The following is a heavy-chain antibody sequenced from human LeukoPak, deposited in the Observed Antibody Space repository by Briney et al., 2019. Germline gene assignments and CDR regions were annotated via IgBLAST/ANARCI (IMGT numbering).Heavy chain of an antibody. CDR1: GFTFSRHW. J-gene: IGHJ4*02. D-gene: IGHD6-19*01. Sequence: GGSLRLSCAASGFTFSRHWLSWVRQTPGKGLERVAHMNQDGSAIYYVDSVKGRFTISRDNAKNSLCLQMTGLTVADTAVYYCARTVPGYPDDYFDYWGQGTLVTVSS. V-gene: IGHV3-7*01. CDR2: MNQDGSAI. CDR3: ARTVPGYPDDYFDY.